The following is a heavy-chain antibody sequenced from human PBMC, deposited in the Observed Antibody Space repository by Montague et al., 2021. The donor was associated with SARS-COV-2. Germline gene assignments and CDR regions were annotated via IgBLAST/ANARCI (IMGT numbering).Heavy chain of an antibody. V-gene: IGHV3-20*04. Sequence: LRLSCAASGFKFDDSGMTWVRQAPGKGLEWVCDINWSADKTTYADSVKGRFTISRDNAKNSLFLQMNSLRAEDTALYYCARYYGGSFYGLDVWGQGTTVIVSS. CDR3: ARYYGGSFYGLDV. CDR2: INWSADKT. J-gene: IGHJ6*02. D-gene: IGHD3-3*01. CDR1: GFKFDDSG.